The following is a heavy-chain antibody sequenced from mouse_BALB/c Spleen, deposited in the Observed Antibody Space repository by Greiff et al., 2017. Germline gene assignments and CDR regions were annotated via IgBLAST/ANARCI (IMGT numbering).Heavy chain of an antibody. CDR2: ISSGSSTI. V-gene: IGHV5-17*02. CDR3: ARGHYYGPHYYAMDY. Sequence: DVKLQESGGGLVQPGGSRKLSCAASGFTFSSFGMHWVRQAPEKGLEWVAYISSGSSTIYYADTVKGRFTISRDNPKNTLFLQMTSLRSEDTAMYYCARGHYYGPHYYAMDYWGQGTSVTVSS. D-gene: IGHD1-2*01. CDR1: GFTFSSFG. J-gene: IGHJ4*01.